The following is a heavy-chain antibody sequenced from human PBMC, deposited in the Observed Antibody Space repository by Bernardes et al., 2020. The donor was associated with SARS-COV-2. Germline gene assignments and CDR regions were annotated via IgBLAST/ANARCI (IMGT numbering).Heavy chain of an antibody. CDR3: ARQVDTSLDWYFDV. J-gene: IGHJ2*01. D-gene: IGHD5-18*01. Sequence: SETLSLTCTVSGGSISSSNYYWGWIRQPPGKGLEWIGSIYYSGSTHYNPSLKSRVTISVDTSKNQFSLRLRSVTAADTAVYYCARQVDTSLDWYFDVWGRGTLVTVSS. CDR1: GGSISSSNYY. V-gene: IGHV4-39*01. CDR2: IYYSGST.